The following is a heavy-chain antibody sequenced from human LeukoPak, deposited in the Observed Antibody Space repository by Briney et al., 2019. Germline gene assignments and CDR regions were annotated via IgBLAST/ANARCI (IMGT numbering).Heavy chain of an antibody. V-gene: IGHV1-18*04. J-gene: IGHJ4*02. CDR3: ARGSEYQLLSSFYFDY. D-gene: IGHD2-2*01. CDR2: IGAYNGNT. CDR1: GYTFTSYG. Sequence: ASVKVSRKASGYTFTSYGISWVRQAPGQGLEWMGWIGAYNGNTNYAQKLQGRVTMTTDTSTSTAYMELRSLRSDDTAVYYCARGSEYQLLSSFYFDYWGQGTLVTVSS.